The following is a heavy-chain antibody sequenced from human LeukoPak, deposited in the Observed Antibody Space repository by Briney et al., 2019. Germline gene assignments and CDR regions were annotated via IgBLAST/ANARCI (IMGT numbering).Heavy chain of an antibody. Sequence: PSETLPLTCAVSGGSISSGGYSWSWIRQPPGKGLEWIGYIYHSGSTYYNPSLKSRVTVSVDRSKNQFSLKLSSVTAADTAVYYCARVDDSSGWPFDYWGQGTLVTVSS. D-gene: IGHD6-19*01. CDR2: IYHSGST. CDR3: ARVDDSSGWPFDY. J-gene: IGHJ4*02. V-gene: IGHV4-30-2*01. CDR1: GGSISSGGYS.